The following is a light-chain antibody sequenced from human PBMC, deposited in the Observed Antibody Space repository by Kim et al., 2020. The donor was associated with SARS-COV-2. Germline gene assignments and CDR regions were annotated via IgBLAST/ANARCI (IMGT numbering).Light chain of an antibody. CDR3: QVWDTSSDHVV. Sequence: SYELTQPPSVSVAPEKTARITCGGHNIGSISVHWYQQKPGQAPVLVIYHDADRPSGIPERFSGSNSGNTATLTISRVDAGDEADYYCQVWDTSSDHVVFGGGTQLTVL. CDR2: HDA. CDR1: NIGSIS. V-gene: IGLV3-21*04. J-gene: IGLJ2*01.